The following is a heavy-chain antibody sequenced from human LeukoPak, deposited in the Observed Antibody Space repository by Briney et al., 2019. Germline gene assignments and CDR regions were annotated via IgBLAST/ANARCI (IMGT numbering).Heavy chain of an antibody. CDR3: ARGEKALDYFDY. CDR2: ISDSGST. CDR1: GGSISSRSYY. D-gene: IGHD3-16*01. J-gene: IGHJ4*02. Sequence: SETLSLTCTVSGGSISSRSYYWGWIRQPPGTGLEWIGKISDSGSTYYSPSLRSRVTISIDMSKNQFSLKLSSVTATDTAVYYCARGEKALDYFDYWGQGTLVTVSS. V-gene: IGHV4-39*01.